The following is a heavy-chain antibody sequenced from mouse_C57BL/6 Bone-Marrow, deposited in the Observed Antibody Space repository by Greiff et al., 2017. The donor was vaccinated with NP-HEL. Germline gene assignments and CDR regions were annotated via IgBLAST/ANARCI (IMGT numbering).Heavy chain of an antibody. D-gene: IGHD2-4*01. CDR3: TGLYDYDAWYFDV. J-gene: IGHJ1*03. CDR1: GFTFSDAW. CDR2: IRNKANNHAT. V-gene: IGHV6-6*01. Sequence: EVQLQESGGGLVQPGGSMKLSCAASGFTFSDAWMDWVRQSPEKGLEWVAEIRNKANNHATYYAESVKGRFTISRDDSKSSVYLQMNSLRAEDTGIYYCTGLYDYDAWYFDVWGTGTTVTVSS.